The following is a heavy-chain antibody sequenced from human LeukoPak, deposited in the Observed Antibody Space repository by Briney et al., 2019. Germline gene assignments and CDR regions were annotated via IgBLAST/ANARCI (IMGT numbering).Heavy chain of an antibody. Sequence: PGGSLRLSCAASGFTFSSYEMNWVRQAPGKRLEWVSYISSSGSTIYYADSVKGRFTISRDNAKNSLYLQMNSLRAEDTAVYYCARDGYYYDSSGYSPFDYWGQGTLVTVSS. CDR1: GFTFSSYE. D-gene: IGHD3-22*01. J-gene: IGHJ4*02. CDR3: ARDGYYYDSSGYSPFDY. V-gene: IGHV3-48*03. CDR2: ISSSGSTI.